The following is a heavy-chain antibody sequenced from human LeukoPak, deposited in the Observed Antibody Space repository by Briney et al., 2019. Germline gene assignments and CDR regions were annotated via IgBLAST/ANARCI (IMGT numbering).Heavy chain of an antibody. V-gene: IGHV3-53*01. CDR3: ARERDGYNRAFDY. J-gene: IGHJ4*02. CDR2: IYSGGSA. Sequence: GGSIRLSCAASGFTFSSYNMTWGRAAAGKGLEWVSVIYSGGSAYYADSVKGRFTISRDNSKNTLYLQMNSLRAEDTAVYYCARERDGYNRAFDYWGQGTLVTVSS. CDR1: GFTFSSYN. D-gene: IGHD5-24*01.